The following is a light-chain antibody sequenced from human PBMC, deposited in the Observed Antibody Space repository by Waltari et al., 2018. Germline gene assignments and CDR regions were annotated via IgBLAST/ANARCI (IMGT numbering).Light chain of an antibody. CDR3: QQYYGIPYT. CDR1: QSLWHNSDNKNY. CDR2: WAS. Sequence: DIVMTQSPDSLAVYLGERAINHCRSTQSLWHNSDNKNYLGWYQQKPGQPPRVLISWASTRASGVPERFSATGSGTDFTLTISSLQADDVAVYYCQQYYGIPYTFGQGTKLEIK. V-gene: IGKV4-1*01. J-gene: IGKJ2*01.